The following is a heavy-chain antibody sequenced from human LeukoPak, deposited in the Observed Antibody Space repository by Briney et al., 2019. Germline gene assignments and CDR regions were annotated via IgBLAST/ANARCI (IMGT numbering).Heavy chain of an antibody. CDR2: ISAYSGNT. CDR3: ARDRHRTYSSGWQTHFDY. V-gene: IGHV1-18*04. J-gene: IGHJ4*02. Sequence: ASVKVSCKASGYTFTSYGISWVRQAPGQGLEWMGWISAYSGNTNYAQKLQGRVTMTTDTPTSTAYMELRSLRSDDTAVYYCARDRHRTYSSGWQTHFDYWGQGTLVTVSS. D-gene: IGHD6-19*01. CDR1: GYTFTSYG.